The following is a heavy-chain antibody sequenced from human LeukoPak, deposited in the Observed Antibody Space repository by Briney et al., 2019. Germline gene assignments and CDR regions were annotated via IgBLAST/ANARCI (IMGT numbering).Heavy chain of an antibody. CDR1: GGSISSYY. CDR3: ARGATVTSPSYYYYYMDV. J-gene: IGHJ6*03. V-gene: IGHV4-4*07. D-gene: IGHD4-11*01. CDR2: IYTIGST. Sequence: SETLSLTCTVSGGSISSYYWSWIRQPAGKGLEWIGRIYTIGSTNYNPSLKSRVTMSVDTSKNQLSLKLSSVTAADTAVYYCARGATVTSPSYYYYYMDVWGKGTTVTVSS.